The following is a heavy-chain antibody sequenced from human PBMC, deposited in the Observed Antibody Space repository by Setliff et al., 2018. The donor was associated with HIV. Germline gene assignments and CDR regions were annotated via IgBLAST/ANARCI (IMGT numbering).Heavy chain of an antibody. Sequence: ASVKVSCKASGYTFTSYYMHWVRQAPGQGLEWMGIIYPSDGRTTYAQGFQGRVTMTRDTSTSTVYMELSSLRSEDTAVYYCAREPSGSGNYFYFDYWGQGTLVTVSS. CDR1: GYTFTSYY. J-gene: IGHJ4*02. D-gene: IGHD1-26*01. V-gene: IGHV1-46*01. CDR2: IYPSDGRT. CDR3: AREPSGSGNYFYFDY.